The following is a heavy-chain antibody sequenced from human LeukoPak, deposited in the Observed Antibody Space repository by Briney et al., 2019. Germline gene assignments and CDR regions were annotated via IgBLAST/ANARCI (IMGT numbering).Heavy chain of an antibody. CDR3: ARQPRIAVAGLDY. D-gene: IGHD6-19*01. CDR1: GGSISSSSYY. J-gene: IGHJ4*02. Sequence: SETLSLTCTVSGGSISSSSYYWGWIRQPPGKGLEWIGSIYYSGSTYYNPSLKSRVTISVDTSKNQFSLKLSSVTAADTAVHYCARQPRIAVAGLDYWGQGTLVTVSS. V-gene: IGHV4-39*01. CDR2: IYYSGST.